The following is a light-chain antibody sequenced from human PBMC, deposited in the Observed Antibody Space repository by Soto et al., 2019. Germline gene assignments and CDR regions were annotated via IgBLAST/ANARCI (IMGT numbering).Light chain of an antibody. Sequence: QSALTQPASVSGSPGQSITISCTGTSNDVGAYDYVSWYQQHPGKAPKLIIYEVSNRPSGVSNRFSGSKSGNTASLTITGLQPEDEASYYCTSYTITHIPVIFGGGTQLTVL. V-gene: IGLV2-14*01. CDR2: EVS. CDR3: TSYTITHIPVI. CDR1: SNDVGAYDY. J-gene: IGLJ7*01.